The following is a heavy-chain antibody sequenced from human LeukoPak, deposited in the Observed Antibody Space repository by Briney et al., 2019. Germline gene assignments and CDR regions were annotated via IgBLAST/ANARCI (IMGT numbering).Heavy chain of an antibody. J-gene: IGHJ4*02. V-gene: IGHV4-59*01. CDR1: GGSISSYY. D-gene: IGHD3-3*01. CDR2: IYYSGST. CDR3: ARVDYDFWSGPRVYFDY. Sequence: PSETLSLTCTVSGGSISSYYWSWIRQAAGKGLEWIGYIYYSGSTNYNPSLKSRVTISVDTSKNQFSLKLSSVTAADTAVYYCARVDYDFWSGPRVYFDYWGQGTLVTVSS.